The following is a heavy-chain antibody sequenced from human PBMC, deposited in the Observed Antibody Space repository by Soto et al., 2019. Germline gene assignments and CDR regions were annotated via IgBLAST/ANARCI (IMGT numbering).Heavy chain of an antibody. J-gene: IGHJ4*02. CDR3: ERDNYGSSDY. Sequence: QVQLVQSGAEVKKPGASVTVSCKASGYTFTNFIISWVRQAPGQGLEWMGWISAYNGDTDSAQNLQGRVTMTTDTSTTTAYMELRGLTSDDTAMYYCERDNYGSSDYSGQGTLVTVSS. CDR2: ISAYNGDT. D-gene: IGHD3-22*01. CDR1: GYTFTNFI. V-gene: IGHV1-18*01.